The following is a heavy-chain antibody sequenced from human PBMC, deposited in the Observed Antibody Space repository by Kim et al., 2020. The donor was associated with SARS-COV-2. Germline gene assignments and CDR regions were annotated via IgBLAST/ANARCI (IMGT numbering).Heavy chain of an antibody. D-gene: IGHD3-22*01. Sequence: GGSLRLSCAASGFTFSSYSMNLVRQAPGKGLEWVSYISSSSSTIYYADSVKGRFTISRDNAKNSLYLQMNSLRDEDTAVYYCARDSRVPYHYYDSSGYWRPFDYWGQGTLVTVSS. V-gene: IGHV3-48*02. CDR3: ARDSRVPYHYYDSSGYWRPFDY. CDR2: ISSSSSTI. J-gene: IGHJ4*02. CDR1: GFTFSSYS.